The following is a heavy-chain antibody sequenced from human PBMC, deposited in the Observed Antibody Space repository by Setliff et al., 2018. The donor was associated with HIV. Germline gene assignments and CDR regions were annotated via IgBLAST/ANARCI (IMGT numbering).Heavy chain of an antibody. J-gene: IGHJ4*02. D-gene: IGHD3-22*01. CDR2: IYHSGST. CDR1: GYSISSGYY. CDR3: ARQGYYDSRLDW. Sequence: SETLSLTCAVSGYSISSGYYWGWIRQPPGKGLEWIGRIYHSGSTYYNPSLKSRVTISVDTSKNQFSLKLSSVTAADTAVYYCARQGYYDSRLDWWGQGTLVTVSS. V-gene: IGHV4-38-2*01.